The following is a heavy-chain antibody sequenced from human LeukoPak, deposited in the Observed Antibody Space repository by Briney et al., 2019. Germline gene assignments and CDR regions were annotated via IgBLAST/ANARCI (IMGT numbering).Heavy chain of an antibody. J-gene: IGHJ4*02. V-gene: IGHV4-39*01. CDR1: GGSISSSSYY. CDR2: IYYSGST. CDR3: ARGGGAANPFDY. D-gene: IGHD1-26*01. Sequence: SETLSLTCTVSGGSISSSSYYWGWIRQPPGKGLEWIGNIYYSGSTYYNPSLKSRVTISVDTSKNQFSLKLSSVTAADTAVYYCARGGGAANPFDYWGQGTLVTVSS.